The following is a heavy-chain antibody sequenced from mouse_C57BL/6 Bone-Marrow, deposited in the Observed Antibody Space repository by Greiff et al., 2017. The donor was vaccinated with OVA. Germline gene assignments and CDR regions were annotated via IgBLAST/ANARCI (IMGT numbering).Heavy chain of an antibody. D-gene: IGHD1-1*01. CDR1: GFTFSSYA. CDR3: AREDYHGYFDY. CDR2: ISDGGSYT. V-gene: IGHV5-4*01. J-gene: IGHJ2*01. Sequence: EVKLVESGGGLVKPGGSLQLSCAASGFTFSSYAMSWVRQTPEKRLEWVATISDGGSYTYYPDNVKGRFTISRDNAKNNLYLQMSHLKSEDTAMYYCAREDYHGYFDYWGQGTTLTVSS.